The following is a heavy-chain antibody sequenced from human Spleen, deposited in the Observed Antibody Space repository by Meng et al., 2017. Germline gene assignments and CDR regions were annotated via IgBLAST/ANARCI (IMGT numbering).Heavy chain of an antibody. D-gene: IGHD3-16*01. J-gene: IGHJ4*02. V-gene: IGHV4-4*02. CDR3: ALRFLNSFDN. CDR1: GCSISSRNW. CDR2: MFHTGSS. Sequence: QVHLQESGPGRVKSSGALSLTCAVSGCSISSRNWWPWVRQPPGKGLEWIGEMFHTGSSNYNPSLKSRVSISVDTSKNQFSLKLTSVTAADTAMYYCALRFLNSFDNWGQGALVTVSS.